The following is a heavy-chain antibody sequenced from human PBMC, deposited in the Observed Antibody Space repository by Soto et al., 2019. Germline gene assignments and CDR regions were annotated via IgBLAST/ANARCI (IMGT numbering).Heavy chain of an antibody. V-gene: IGHV3-23*01. J-gene: IGHJ5*02. CDR2: ISGSGGST. CDR3: AKAAMIVVVINWFDP. Sequence: PGGSLRLSCAASGFTFSSYAMSWVRQAPGKGLEWVSAISGSGGSTYYADSVKGRFTISRDNSKNTLYLQMNSLRAEDTAVYYCAKAAMIVVVINWFDPWGQGTLVPVYS. CDR1: GFTFSSYA. D-gene: IGHD3-22*01.